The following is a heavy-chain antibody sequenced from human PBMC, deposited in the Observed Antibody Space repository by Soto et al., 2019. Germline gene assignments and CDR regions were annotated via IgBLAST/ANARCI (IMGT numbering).Heavy chain of an antibody. V-gene: IGHV3-21*01. D-gene: IGHD5-12*01. CDR3: AREGDGYNLDHYYYRMDV. CDR1: GFTFRSYS. CDR2: ISSSSSYI. J-gene: IGHJ6*02. Sequence: GGSLRLSCGACGFTFRSYSMNWVRRAPGKGVEGVSSISSSSSYIYYADSVKGRFTISRDNAKNSVYLQMNSMRAEDTAVYYSAREGDGYNLDHYYYRMDVWGQGTTTTV.